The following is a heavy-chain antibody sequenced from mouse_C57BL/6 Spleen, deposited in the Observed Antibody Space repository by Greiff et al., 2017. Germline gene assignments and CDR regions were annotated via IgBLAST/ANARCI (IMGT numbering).Heavy chain of an antibody. D-gene: IGHD1-1*01. CDR1: GYTFTSYW. CDR2: IYPGNSDT. V-gene: IGHV1-5*01. J-gene: IGHJ4*01. CDR3: TREVVATGAMDY. Sequence: VQLQESGTVLARPGASVKMSCKTSGYTFTSYWMHWVKQRPGQGLEWMGAIYPGNSDTSYNQKFKGKAKLTAVTSASTAYMELSSLTNEDSAVYYCTREVVATGAMDYWGQGTSVTVSS.